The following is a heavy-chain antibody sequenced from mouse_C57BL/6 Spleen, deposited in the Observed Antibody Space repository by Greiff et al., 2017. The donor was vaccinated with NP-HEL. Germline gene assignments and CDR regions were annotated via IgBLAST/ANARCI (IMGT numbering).Heavy chain of an antibody. CDR1: GYTFTDYE. J-gene: IGHJ3*01. CDR2: IDPETGGT. D-gene: IGHD1-1*01. Sequence: QVQLQQSGAELVRPGASVTLSCKASGYTFTDYEMHWVKQTPVHGLEWIGAIDPETGGTAYNQKFKGKAILTADKSSSTAYMELRSLTSEDSAVYYCTRGGFTHGSSHGFAYWGQGTLVTVSA. V-gene: IGHV1-15*01. CDR3: TRGGFTHGSSHGFAY.